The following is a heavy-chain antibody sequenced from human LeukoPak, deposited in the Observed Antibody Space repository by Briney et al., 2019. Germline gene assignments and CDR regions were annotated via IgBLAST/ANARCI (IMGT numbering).Heavy chain of an antibody. CDR3: AHLTTSAYYYDY. D-gene: IGHD1-1*01. CDR2: IYWNDDD. J-gene: IGHJ4*02. V-gene: IGHV2-5*01. CDR1: GFSVSSSGGA. Sequence: ESGPTLANPTETLTLTCTCSGFSVSSSGGAVGWIRQPPGKALEWLGQIYWNDDDRYSTSLKSRLTITKDTSENQVVLTMTNMDPVDTATYYCAHLTTSAYYYDYWGQGTLLTLSS.